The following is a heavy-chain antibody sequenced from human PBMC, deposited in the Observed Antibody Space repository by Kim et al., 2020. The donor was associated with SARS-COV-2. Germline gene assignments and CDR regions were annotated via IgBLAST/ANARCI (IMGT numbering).Heavy chain of an antibody. V-gene: IGHV3-23*01. CDR1: GFTFSSYA. Sequence: GGSLRLSCAASGFTFSSYAMSWVRQAPGKGLEWVSTVSGSDGTTWYADSVKGRFTISRDNSKNTLYLQMNSLRAEDTAVYYCAKKRGDRSDYLFDYWGQGTLVTVSS. D-gene: IGHD4-17*01. CDR3: AKKRGDRSDYLFDY. J-gene: IGHJ4*02. CDR2: VSGSDGTT.